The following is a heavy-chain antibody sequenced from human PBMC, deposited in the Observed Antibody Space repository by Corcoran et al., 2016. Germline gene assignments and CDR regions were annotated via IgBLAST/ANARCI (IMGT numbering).Heavy chain of an antibody. V-gene: IGHV2-5*02. J-gene: IGHJ4*02. CDR1: GFSLSTSGVG. D-gene: IGHD6-19*01. CDR3: AHRRGYGAVAGSFDY. Sequence: QITLKESGPTLVKPTQTLTLTCTFSGFSLSTSGVGVGWIRQPPGKALEWLALIYWDDDKRYSPSLKSRLTLTKDTSKNQVVLTMTNMDPVETATYYCAHRRGYGAVAGSFDYWGQGTLVTVSS. CDR2: IYWDDDK.